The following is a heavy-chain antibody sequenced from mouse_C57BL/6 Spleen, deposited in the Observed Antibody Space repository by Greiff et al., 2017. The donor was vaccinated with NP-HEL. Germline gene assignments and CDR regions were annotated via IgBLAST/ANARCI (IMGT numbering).Heavy chain of an antibody. D-gene: IGHD2-4*01. J-gene: IGHJ2*01. CDR1: GFTFTDYY. Sequence: EVKLMESGGGLVQPGGSLSLSCAASGFTFTDYYMSWVRQPPGKALEWLGFIRNKANGYTTEYSASVKGRFTISSDNSQRILYLQMDALRAEDSATDYCARYRDYEGFFDYWGQGTTRTVSS. CDR2: IRNKANGYTT. V-gene: IGHV7-3*01. CDR3: ARYRDYEGFFDY.